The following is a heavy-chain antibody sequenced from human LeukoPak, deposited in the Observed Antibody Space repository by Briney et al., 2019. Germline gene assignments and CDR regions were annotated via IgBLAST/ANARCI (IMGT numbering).Heavy chain of an antibody. CDR3: ARDLGVAGTTFDAFDI. Sequence: GASVKVSCKASGYTFTSYGISWVRQAPGQGLEWMGWISAHNGNTNYAQKLQGRVTMTTDTSTSTAYMELRSLRSDDTAVYYCARDLGVAGTTFDAFDIWGQGTMVTVSS. CDR1: GYTFTSYG. D-gene: IGHD1-1*01. J-gene: IGHJ3*02. CDR2: ISAHNGNT. V-gene: IGHV1-18*01.